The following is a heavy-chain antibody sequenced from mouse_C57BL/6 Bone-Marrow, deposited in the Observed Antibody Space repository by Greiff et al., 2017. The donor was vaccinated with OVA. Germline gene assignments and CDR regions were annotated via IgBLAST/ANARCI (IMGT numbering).Heavy chain of an antibody. CDR2: IDPSDSYT. V-gene: IGHV1-69*01. CDR3: ARGLRGPSGY. J-gene: IGHJ2*01. CDR1: GYTFTSYW. Sequence: QVQLQQPGAELVMPGASVKLSCKASGYTFTSYWMHWVKQRPGQGLEWIGEIDPSDSYTNYNQKFKGKSTLTVDKSSSTAYMQLSSLTSEDSAVYYCARGLRGPSGYWGKGTTLTVSS. D-gene: IGHD3-1*01.